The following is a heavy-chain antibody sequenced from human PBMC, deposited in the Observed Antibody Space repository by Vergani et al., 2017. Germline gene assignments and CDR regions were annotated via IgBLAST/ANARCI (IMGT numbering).Heavy chain of an antibody. Sequence: QVQLQESGPGLVKPSETLTLTCDVSDSSIMTNPYWGWFRQSPGKGLELIGFIHHSGDTHYNSSLKSRVSISIVSSSKFSLSLTSVTAADTAIYYCARHRGSGGFFPSSYFYGMDVWGHGTTVTVSS. CDR2: IHHSGDT. V-gene: IGHV4-38-2*01. CDR1: DSSIMTNPY. D-gene: IGHD3-10*01. CDR3: ARHRGSGGFFPSSYFYGMDV. J-gene: IGHJ6*02.